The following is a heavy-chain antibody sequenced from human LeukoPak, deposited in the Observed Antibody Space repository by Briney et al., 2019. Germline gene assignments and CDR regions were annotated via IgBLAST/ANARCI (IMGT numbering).Heavy chain of an antibody. D-gene: IGHD6-13*01. CDR1: GYTLTELS. CDR2: FDPEDGET. V-gene: IGHV1-24*01. CDR3: ATSWSEAAGLLSMGY. J-gene: IGHJ4*02. Sequence: GASVKVSCKVSGYTLTELSMHWVRQAPGKGLEWMGGFDPEDGETIYAQKFQGRVTMTEDTSTDTAYMELSSLRSEDTAVCYCATSWSEAAGLLSMGYWGQGTLVTVSS.